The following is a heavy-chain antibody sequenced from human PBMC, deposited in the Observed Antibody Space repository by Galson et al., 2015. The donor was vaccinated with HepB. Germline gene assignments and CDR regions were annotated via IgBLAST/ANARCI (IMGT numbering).Heavy chain of an antibody. CDR3: ARSGSTGQVDY. J-gene: IGHJ2*01. CDR2: ITHTRGFM. CDR1: GFIFSTYS. Sequence: LRLSCAASGFIFSTYSMNWVRQAPGKGLEWVSSITHTRGFMYYADSLKGRFTISRDNAKNSLYLQMNSLTAADTAVYYCARSGSTGQVDYWGRGALVTVSS. V-gene: IGHV3-21*06. D-gene: IGHD1-14*01.